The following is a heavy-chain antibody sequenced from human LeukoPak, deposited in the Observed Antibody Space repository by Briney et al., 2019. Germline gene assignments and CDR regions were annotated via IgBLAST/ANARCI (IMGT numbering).Heavy chain of an antibody. V-gene: IGHV3-30*18. J-gene: IGHJ3*02. CDR3: ANGYCSGGSCLNDAFDI. CDR2: ISYDGSNK. CDR1: GFTFSSYG. D-gene: IGHD2-15*01. Sequence: PGRSLRLSCAASGFTFSSYGMHWVRQAPGKGLEWVAVISYDGSNKYYADSVKGRFTISRDNSKNTLYLQMNSLRAEDTAVYYCANGYCSGGSCLNDAFDIWGQGTMVTVSS.